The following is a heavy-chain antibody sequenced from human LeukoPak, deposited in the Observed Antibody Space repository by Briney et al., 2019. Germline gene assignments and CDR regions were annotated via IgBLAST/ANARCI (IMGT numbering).Heavy chain of an antibody. CDR1: GFPFGTDG. V-gene: IGHV3-30*02. Sequence: GGSLRLSCDASGFPFGTDGMHWVCQAPGKGLEWVAFIRSDGSSTYYADSVKGRFTISRDNSKNTLYLQINSLRAEDTAVYYCAKDSRNTITFGGVIPDWGQGTLVTVSS. J-gene: IGHJ4*02. CDR3: AKDSRNTITFGGVIPD. CDR2: IRSDGSST. D-gene: IGHD3-16*02.